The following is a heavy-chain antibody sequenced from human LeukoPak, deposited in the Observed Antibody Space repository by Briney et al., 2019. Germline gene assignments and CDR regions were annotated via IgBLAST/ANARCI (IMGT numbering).Heavy chain of an antibody. Sequence: GGSLRLSCAASGFTFSSYGMHWVRQAPGKGLEWVAFIRYGGSNKYYADSVKGRFTISRDNSKNTLYLQMNSLRAEDTAVYYCAKDGYYDFWSGYYEDYWGQGTLVTVSS. CDR2: IRYGGSNK. J-gene: IGHJ4*02. CDR1: GFTFSSYG. CDR3: AKDGYYDFWSGYYEDY. V-gene: IGHV3-30*02. D-gene: IGHD3-3*01.